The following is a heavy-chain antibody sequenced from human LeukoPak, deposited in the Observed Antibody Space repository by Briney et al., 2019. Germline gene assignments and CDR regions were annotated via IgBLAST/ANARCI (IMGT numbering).Heavy chain of an antibody. Sequence: SETLSLTCTVSGGSISSYYWSWIRQPPGKGLEWIGSIYYSGSTNYNPSLKSRVTISVDTSKNQSSLKLTSVTAADTAVYYCARLLGYSYGDAFDIWGQGTMVTVSS. CDR2: IYYSGST. D-gene: IGHD5-18*01. V-gene: IGHV4-59*01. CDR1: GGSISSYY. CDR3: ARLLGYSYGDAFDI. J-gene: IGHJ3*02.